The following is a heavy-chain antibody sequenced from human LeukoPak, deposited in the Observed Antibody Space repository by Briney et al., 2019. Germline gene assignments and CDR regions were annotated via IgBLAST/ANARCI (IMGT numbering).Heavy chain of an antibody. J-gene: IGHJ4*02. V-gene: IGHV3-11*01. CDR1: GFTFSDYY. CDR3: ARVVHYGSGPAVG. D-gene: IGHD3-10*01. CDR2: ISSSGSTI. Sequence: GGSLRLSCAASGFTFSDYYMSWIRQAPGKGLDWLSYISSSGSTIYYADSVKGRFTISRDNAENSVHLQMNSLRAEDTAVYYCARVVHYGSGPAVGWGQGTLVTVSS.